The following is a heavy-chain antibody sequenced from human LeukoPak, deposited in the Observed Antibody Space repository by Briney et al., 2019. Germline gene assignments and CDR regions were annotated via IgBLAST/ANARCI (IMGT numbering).Heavy chain of an antibody. J-gene: IGHJ4*02. V-gene: IGHV3-7*03. Sequence: GGSLRLSCEGSAFIFSGHWMNWVRQTPGKGLEWVASIKEDGSERQYVDSVKGRFSISRDNTKGSLFLQLNSLRAEDTAVYYCARDASDSSGSYYFDYWGQGTLVTVS. CDR3: ARDASDSSGSYYFDY. CDR2: IKEDGSER. D-gene: IGHD3-22*01. CDR1: AFIFSGHW.